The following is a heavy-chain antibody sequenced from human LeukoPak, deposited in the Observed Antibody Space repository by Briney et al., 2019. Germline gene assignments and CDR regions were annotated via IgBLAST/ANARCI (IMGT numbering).Heavy chain of an antibody. J-gene: IGHJ4*02. CDR2: IKHDGSEK. V-gene: IGHV3-7*01. Sequence: GGSLRLSCAASGFTLSDYWMTWVRQAPGKGLEWVANIKHDGSEKCYVDSVKGRFTISRDISRNSLYLQMDSLRVEDTAMYYCARDSRGYSYGPNTDYWGQGTLVAVSS. CDR3: ARDSRGYSYGPNTDY. CDR1: GFTLSDYW. D-gene: IGHD5-18*01.